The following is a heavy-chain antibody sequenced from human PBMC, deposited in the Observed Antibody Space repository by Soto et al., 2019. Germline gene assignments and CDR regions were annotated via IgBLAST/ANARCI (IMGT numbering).Heavy chain of an antibody. CDR1: GYKFTSSW. CDR3: GRTDKRGNVTWFGP. Sequence: PGESLKISCRTSGYKFTSSWIAWVRQMPGKGLEWMGIIFPSDSDTRYSPSFQGQVTISADRSTSTVFLQCASLKASDPAVCFCGRTDKRGNVTWFGPWGQGTLVTVSS. D-gene: IGHD4-4*01. J-gene: IGHJ5*02. V-gene: IGHV5-51*01. CDR2: IFPSDSDT.